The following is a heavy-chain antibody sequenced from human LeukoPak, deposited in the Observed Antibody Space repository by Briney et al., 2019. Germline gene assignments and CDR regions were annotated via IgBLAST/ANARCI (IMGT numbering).Heavy chain of an antibody. CDR1: GFTFSSYA. CDR2: ISYDGSNK. J-gene: IGHJ6*03. D-gene: IGHD3-22*01. V-gene: IGHV3-30*04. CDR3: AREPHYYDSSGYYYRSYYMDV. Sequence: GGSLRLSCAASGFTFSSYALHWVRQAPSKGLEWVAFISYDGSNKDYADSVKGRFTISRDNSKNTLYLQMNSLRAEDTAVYYCAREPHYYDSSGYYYRSYYMDVWGKGTTVTVSS.